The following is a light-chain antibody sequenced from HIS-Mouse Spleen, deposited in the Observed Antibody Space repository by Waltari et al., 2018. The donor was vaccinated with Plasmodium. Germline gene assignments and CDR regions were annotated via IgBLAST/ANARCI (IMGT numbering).Light chain of an antibody. CDR3: YSTDSSCNHRV. CDR1: ALPKKY. Sequence: SYELTQPPSVSVSPGQTARITCSGDALPKKYAYWYQHKSGQAPVLVIYEDSKRPSGIPVRFSCSSSGTMSTLTISGAQVEDEADYYCYSTDSSCNHRVFGGGTKLTVL. J-gene: IGLJ3*02. CDR2: EDS. V-gene: IGLV3-10*01.